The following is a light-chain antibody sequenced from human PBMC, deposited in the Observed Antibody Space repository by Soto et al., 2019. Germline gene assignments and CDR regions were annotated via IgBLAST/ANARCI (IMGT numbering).Light chain of an antibody. CDR2: GAS. CDR3: QQYSSTPRT. J-gene: IGKJ1*01. Sequence: EVVLTQSPGTLSLSPGERATLSCRASQSVTSNYLAGYQQKPGQAPRLLVYGASSRATGVTDRFSGSGSGTDFTLTISRLEPEDFAVYYCQQYSSTPRTFGRGTKVEI. V-gene: IGKV3-20*01. CDR1: QSVTSNY.